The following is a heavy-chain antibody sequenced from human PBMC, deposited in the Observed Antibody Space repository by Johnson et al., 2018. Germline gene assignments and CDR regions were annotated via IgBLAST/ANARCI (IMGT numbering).Heavy chain of an antibody. V-gene: IGHV1-69*01. CDR1: GGTFSSYA. CDR3: ARVGGEYSSFRYYYYGMDV. CDR2: IIPIFGTA. J-gene: IGHJ6*02. D-gene: IGHD6-6*01. Sequence: QVQLVQSGAEVKKPGSSVKVSCKASGGTFSSYAISWVRQAPGQGLEWMGGIIPIFGTANYAQKFQGRVTITADESTSTAYMELSSRRSEDTAVYYCARVGGEYSSFRYYYYGMDVWGQGTTVTVSS.